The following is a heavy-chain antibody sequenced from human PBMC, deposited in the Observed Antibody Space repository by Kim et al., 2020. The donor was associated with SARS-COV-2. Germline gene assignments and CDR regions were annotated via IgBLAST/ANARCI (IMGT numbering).Heavy chain of an antibody. D-gene: IGHD3-3*01. J-gene: IGHJ4*02. Sequence: GGSLRLSCAASGFTFSSYAMSWVRQAPGKGLEWVSAISGSGGSTYYADSVKGRFTISRDNSKNTLYLQMNSLRAEDTAVYYCAKDQRITIFGVVIIPKGSYFDYWGQGTLVTVSS. CDR2: ISGSGGST. CDR1: GFTFSSYA. V-gene: IGHV3-23*01. CDR3: AKDQRITIFGVVIIPKGSYFDY.